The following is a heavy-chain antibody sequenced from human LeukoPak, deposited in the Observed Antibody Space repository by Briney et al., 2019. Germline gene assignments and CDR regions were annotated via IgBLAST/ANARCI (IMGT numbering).Heavy chain of an antibody. J-gene: IGHJ4*02. CDR2: IYHSGST. CDR1: GGSISSYY. Sequence: SETLSLTCTVSGGSISSYYWSWIRQPPGKGLEWIGSIYHSGSTYYNPSLKSRVTISVDTSKNQFSLKLSSVTAADTAVYYCARIYVDTAIDYWGQGTLVTVSS. V-gene: IGHV4-59*08. CDR3: ARIYVDTAIDY. D-gene: IGHD5-18*01.